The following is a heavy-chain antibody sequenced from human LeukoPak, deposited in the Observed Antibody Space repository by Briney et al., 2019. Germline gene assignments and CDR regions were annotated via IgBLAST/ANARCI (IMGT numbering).Heavy chain of an antibody. J-gene: IGHJ4*02. V-gene: IGHV3-21*01. Sequence: GGSLRLSCSASGFIVSSYRMNWVRQTPGKGLEWVSLITSSSSSIHYADSVKGRFTISRDNAKNSVYLQMNSLRVEDTAMYFCARTSGDYEDYWGQGTQVTVSS. CDR2: ITSSSSSI. CDR3: ARTSGDYEDY. CDR1: GFIVSSYR. D-gene: IGHD4-17*01.